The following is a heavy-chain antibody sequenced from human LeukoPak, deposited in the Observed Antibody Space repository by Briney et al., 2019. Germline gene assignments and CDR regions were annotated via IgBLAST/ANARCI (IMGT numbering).Heavy chain of an antibody. CDR3: AKDYCTNGVCYYFDY. V-gene: IGHV3-30*02. CDR2: IRYDGSNK. CDR1: GFTFSSYG. J-gene: IGHJ4*02. Sequence: PGGSLRPSCAASGFTFSSYGMHWVRQAPGKGLEWVAFIRYDGSNKYYADSVKGRFTISRDNSKNTLYLQMNSLRAEDTAVYYCAKDYCTNGVCYYFDYWGQGTLVTVSS. D-gene: IGHD2-8*01.